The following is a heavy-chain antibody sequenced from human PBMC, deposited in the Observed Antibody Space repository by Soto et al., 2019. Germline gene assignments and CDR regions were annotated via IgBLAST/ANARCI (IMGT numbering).Heavy chain of an antibody. V-gene: IGHV1-3*01. CDR3: ARDAEMTEDYYYYGMDV. CDR2: INAGNGNT. CDR1: GYTFTSYA. J-gene: IGHJ6*02. Sequence: ASVKVSCKASGYTFTSYAMHCVLQSPVQRLEWMGCINAGNGNTKYSQKFQGRVTITRDTSASTAYMELSSLRSEDTAVYYCARDAEMTEDYYYYGMDVWGQGTTVTVSS.